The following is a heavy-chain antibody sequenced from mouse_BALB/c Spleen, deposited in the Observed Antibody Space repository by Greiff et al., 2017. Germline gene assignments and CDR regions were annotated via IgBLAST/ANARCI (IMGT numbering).Heavy chain of an antibody. D-gene: IGHD1-1*01. CDR3: ATLSYDGSRPMAY. J-gene: IGHJ3*01. CDR2: ISSGGGST. V-gene: IGHV5-12-1*01. Sequence: EVKLVESGGGLVKPGGSLKLSCAASGFAFSSYDMSWVRQTPEKRLEWVAYISSGGGSTYYPDTVTGRFTISRDNAKNTLYLQRSSLTSEDTAMYCCATLSYDGSRPMAYWGQGTLVTVSA. CDR1: GFAFSSYD.